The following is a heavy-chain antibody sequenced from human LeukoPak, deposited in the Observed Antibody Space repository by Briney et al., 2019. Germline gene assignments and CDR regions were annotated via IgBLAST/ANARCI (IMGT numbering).Heavy chain of an antibody. Sequence: AGGSLRLSCAASGFTFSKYGMHWVRQAPGKGLEWVAVISHDGNNKYYADSVKGRFTISRDNSMNTLYLQMNSLRTEDTAVYYCAKDPIWWNYFDYWGQGTLVTVSS. V-gene: IGHV3-30*18. CDR3: AKDPIWWNYFDY. D-gene: IGHD2-8*02. J-gene: IGHJ4*02. CDR2: ISHDGNNK. CDR1: GFTFSKYG.